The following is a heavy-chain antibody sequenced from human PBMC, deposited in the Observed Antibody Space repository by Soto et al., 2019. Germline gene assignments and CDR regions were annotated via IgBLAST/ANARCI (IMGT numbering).Heavy chain of an antibody. CDR3: AKDGGRTGTTDY. D-gene: IGHD1-1*01. Sequence: GGSLRLSCAASGFTFSSYGMHWVRQAPGKGLEWVAVISYDGTNEKYADSVKGRFTISRDNSKSTLYLQMNSLRGEDTAMYYCAKDGGRTGTTDYWGQGXLVTVSS. J-gene: IGHJ4*02. V-gene: IGHV3-30*18. CDR1: GFTFSSYG. CDR2: ISYDGTNE.